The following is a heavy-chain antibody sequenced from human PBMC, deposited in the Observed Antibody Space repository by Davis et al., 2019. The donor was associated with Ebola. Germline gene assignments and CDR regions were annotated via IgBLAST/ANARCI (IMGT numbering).Heavy chain of an antibody. CDR2: VRSHGSDD. Sequence: WGSLSLSCAASGFTFNLFDMPWVRHAPGRGLEGVAFVRSHGSDDHYADSVKGRFTISRANSKNTLYLQMNSLRPEDTAVYYCARDSDDYSFDYWGQGTLVTVSS. CDR3: ARDSDDYSFDY. V-gene: IGHV3-30*02. J-gene: IGHJ4*02. CDR1: GFTFNLFD. D-gene: IGHD4-11*01.